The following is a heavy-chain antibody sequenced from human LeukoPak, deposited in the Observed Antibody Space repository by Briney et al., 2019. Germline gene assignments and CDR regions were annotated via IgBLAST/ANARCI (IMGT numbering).Heavy chain of an antibody. D-gene: IGHD3-10*01. CDR3: AREASYGSGSYYYYYYGMDV. Sequence: ASVKVSCKASGYTFTGYYMHWVRQAPGQGLEWMGWINPNSGGTNYAQKFQGRVTMTRDTSISTAYMELSRLRSDDTAVYYCAREASYGSGSYYYYYYGMDVWGQGTTVTVSS. CDR2: INPNSGGT. J-gene: IGHJ6*02. CDR1: GYTFTGYY. V-gene: IGHV1-2*02.